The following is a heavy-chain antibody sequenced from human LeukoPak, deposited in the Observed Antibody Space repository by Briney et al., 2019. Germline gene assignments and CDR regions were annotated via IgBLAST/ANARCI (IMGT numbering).Heavy chain of an antibody. CDR2: IRPHNGNT. J-gene: IGHJ5*02. CDR3: ARDHSTGYSPYNWFDP. CDR1: GYTFTSYG. V-gene: IGHV1-18*01. Sequence: ASVKVSCKTSGYTFTSYGISWVRQAPGQGLEWMGWIRPHNGNTNYAQKLQGRVTMTTDTSTNTAYMELRSLTSDDTAVYYCARDHSTGYSPYNWFDPWGQGTPVTVSS. D-gene: IGHD5-24*01.